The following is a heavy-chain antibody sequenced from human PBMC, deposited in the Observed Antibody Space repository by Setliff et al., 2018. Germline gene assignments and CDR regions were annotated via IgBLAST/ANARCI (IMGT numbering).Heavy chain of an antibody. V-gene: IGHV4-39*07. D-gene: IGHD1-1*01. CDR3: ARDMGQPYYFES. J-gene: IGHJ4*02. Sequence: SETLFLTCTVSGGSISSSSHYWGWIRQPPGKGLEWIGSIYYTGSTYYNPSLKSRVTMSVDTSKRQFSLKLGSATAADTAVYYCARDMGQPYYFESWGLGTLVTVSS. CDR2: IYYTGST. CDR1: GGSISSSSHY.